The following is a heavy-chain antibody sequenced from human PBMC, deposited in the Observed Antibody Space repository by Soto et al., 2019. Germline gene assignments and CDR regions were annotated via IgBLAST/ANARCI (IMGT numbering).Heavy chain of an antibody. Sequence: QLQLQESGPGLVKPSETLSLTCTVSGGSISSSSYYWGWIRQPPGKGLEWIGSIYYSGSTYYNPSLKSRVTISVDTSKNQFSLKLSSVTAADTAVYYCARQLAYDFWSGNGWFDPWGQGTLVTVSS. CDR2: IYYSGST. V-gene: IGHV4-39*01. CDR3: ARQLAYDFWSGNGWFDP. J-gene: IGHJ5*02. CDR1: GGSISSSSYY. D-gene: IGHD3-3*01.